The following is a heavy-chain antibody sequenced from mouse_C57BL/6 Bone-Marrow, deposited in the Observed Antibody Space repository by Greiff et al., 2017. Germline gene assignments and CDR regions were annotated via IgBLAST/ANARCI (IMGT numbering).Heavy chain of an antibody. CDR1: GYSITSDY. D-gene: IGHD2-3*01. V-gene: IGHV3-8*01. J-gene: IGHJ2*01. CDR2: ISYSGNT. Sequence: DVQLQESGPGLAKPSQTLSLTCSVTGYSITSDYWNWIRKFPGNKLEYMGYISYSGNTYYNPSLKSRISITRDTSKNQYYLQLNSVATEDTATYYCARGVYDSPYYFDYWGQGTTLTVSS. CDR3: ARGVYDSPYYFDY.